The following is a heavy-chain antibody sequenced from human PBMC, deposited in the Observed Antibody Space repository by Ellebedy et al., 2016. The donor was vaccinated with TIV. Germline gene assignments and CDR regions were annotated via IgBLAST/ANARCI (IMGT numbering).Heavy chain of an antibody. CDR1: GFTFSSYS. D-gene: IGHD1-14*01. J-gene: IGHJ6*03. CDR2: ISSSSSYI. CDR3: AREIIGNRLLSYYYYYYYMDV. Sequence: GGSLRLSXAASGFTFSSYSMNWVRQAPGKGLEWVSSISSSSSYIYYADSVKGRFTISRDNAKNSLYLQMNSLRAEDTAVYYCAREIIGNRLLSYYYYYYYMDVWGKGTTVTVSS. V-gene: IGHV3-21*01.